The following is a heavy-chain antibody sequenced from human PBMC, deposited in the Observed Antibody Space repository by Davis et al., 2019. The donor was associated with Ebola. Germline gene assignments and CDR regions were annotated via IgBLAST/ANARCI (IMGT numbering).Heavy chain of an antibody. J-gene: IGHJ4*02. Sequence: PGGSLRLSCAASGFTFSSYGMHWVRQAPGKGLEWVVVIWYDGSNKYYADSVKGRFTISRDNSKNTLYLQMNSLRAEDTAVYYCAKGVIAVAGYFDYWGQGTLVTVSS. V-gene: IGHV3-33*06. CDR2: IWYDGSNK. CDR1: GFTFSSYG. D-gene: IGHD6-19*01. CDR3: AKGVIAVAGYFDY.